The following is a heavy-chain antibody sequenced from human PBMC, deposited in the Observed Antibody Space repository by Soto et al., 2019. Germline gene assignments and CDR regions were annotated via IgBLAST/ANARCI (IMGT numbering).Heavy chain of an antibody. Sequence: GGSLRLSCATSGFPSSAYGIHWVRQAPGKGLEWVAVIWSDGSQKFYAESVKGRFTISRDNAKNSLFLQMNSLRPGDTALYFCAAFKFRPVWSDSWGQGTLVTVSS. CDR3: AAFKFRPVWSDS. D-gene: IGHD3-16*01. J-gene: IGHJ4*02. CDR2: IWSDGSQK. CDR1: GFPSSAYG. V-gene: IGHV3-33*03.